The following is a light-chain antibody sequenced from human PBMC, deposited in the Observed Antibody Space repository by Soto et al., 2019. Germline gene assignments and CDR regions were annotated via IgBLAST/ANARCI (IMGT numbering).Light chain of an antibody. V-gene: IGKV1-5*03. CDR1: QTINDW. CDR2: GAY. Sequence: DMQMTQSSSTLSASVGDRVTITCRANQTINDWLAWYQQKPGKAPKLLIYGAYNLQTGVPSRFSGSGSGTEFTLTISSLQPDDFATYYCQRYNYYFGGGTKVDFK. CDR3: QRYNYY. J-gene: IGKJ4*01.